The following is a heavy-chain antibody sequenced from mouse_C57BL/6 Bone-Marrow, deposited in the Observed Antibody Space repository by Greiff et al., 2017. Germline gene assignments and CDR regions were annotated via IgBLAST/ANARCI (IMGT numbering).Heavy chain of an antibody. CDR1: GFTFTSYG. V-gene: IGHV1-81*01. CDR3: ASSLYYYGSSFYYWYFDV. J-gene: IGHJ1*03. Sequence: VQLQQSGAELARPGASVKLSCKASGFTFTSYGISWVKQRTGPGLEWIGEIYPRCGNTYSNEKFKGKATLTADKSSSTAYMELRSLTSEDSAVYFCASSLYYYGSSFYYWYFDVWGTGTTVTVSS. CDR2: IYPRCGNT. D-gene: IGHD1-1*01.